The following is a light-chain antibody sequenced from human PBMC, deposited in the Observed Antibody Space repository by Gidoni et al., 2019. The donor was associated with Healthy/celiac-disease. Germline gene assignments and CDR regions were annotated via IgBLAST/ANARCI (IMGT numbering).Light chain of an antibody. CDR3: QQSYSTLYT. CDR2: SAS. Sequence: DIQMTHSRSSLSASVRDRVTIPCRESESISSYLNWYQQKPGQAPKLLIYSASSLQSGVPSRFSGSGSGTDFTLTISSLQPEDFAIYYCQQSYSTLYTFGQGTKLEIK. V-gene: IGKV1-39*01. J-gene: IGKJ2*01. CDR1: ESISSY.